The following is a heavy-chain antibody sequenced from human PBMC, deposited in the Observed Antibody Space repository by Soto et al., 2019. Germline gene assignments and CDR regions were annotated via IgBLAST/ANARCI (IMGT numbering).Heavy chain of an antibody. V-gene: IGHV4-30-2*01. CDR3: ARVPDR. CDR2: IYHSGST. J-gene: IGHJ5*02. Sequence: PSETLFLTCAVSGDSISSGGYSWSWIRQPPGKGLEWIGYIYHSGSTYYNPSLKSRVTISVDRSKNQFSLKLSSVTAADTAVYYCARVPDRWGQGTLVTVSS. CDR1: GDSISSGGYS. D-gene: IGHD2-2*01.